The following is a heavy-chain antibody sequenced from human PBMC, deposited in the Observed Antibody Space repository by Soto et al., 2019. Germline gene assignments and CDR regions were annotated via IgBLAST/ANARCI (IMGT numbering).Heavy chain of an antibody. CDR3: ARDRLGGYCSGGSCPLHAFDI. V-gene: IGHV1-46*03. J-gene: IGHJ3*02. D-gene: IGHD2-15*01. CDR1: GYTFTSYY. CDR2: INPSGGST. Sequence: SVKVSCKASGYTFTSYYMHWVRQAPGQGLEWMGIINPSGGSTSYAQKFQGRVTMTRDTSTSTVYMELSSLRSEDTAVYYCARDRLGGYCSGGSCPLHAFDIWGQGTMVTVSS.